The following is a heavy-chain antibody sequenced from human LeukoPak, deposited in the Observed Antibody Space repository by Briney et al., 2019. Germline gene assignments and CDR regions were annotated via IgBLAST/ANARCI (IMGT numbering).Heavy chain of an antibody. Sequence: SETLSLTCAVYGGSFSGYYWSWIRQPPGKGLEWIGEINHSGSTNYNPSLKSRVTISVDTSKNQFSLKLSSVTAADTAVYYCARHQYGSGSLMAFDIWGQGTMVTVSS. CDR3: ARHQYGSGSLMAFDI. CDR1: GGSFSGYY. CDR2: INHSGST. V-gene: IGHV4-34*01. J-gene: IGHJ3*02. D-gene: IGHD3-10*01.